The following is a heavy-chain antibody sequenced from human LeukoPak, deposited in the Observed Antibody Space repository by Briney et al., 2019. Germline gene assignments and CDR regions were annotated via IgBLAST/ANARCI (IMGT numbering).Heavy chain of an antibody. CDR3: ANAGNLFRSLNY. J-gene: IGHJ4*02. CDR2: IKQDGSEK. V-gene: IGHV3-7*01. CDR1: GFTFSTYW. D-gene: IGHD4-23*01. Sequence: GGSLRLSCEVSGFTFSTYWMSWVRQAPGKGLEWVANIKQDGSEKCYVDSVKGRFTISRDNAKNSLYLQMNSLRAEDTAVYYCANAGNLFRSLNYWGPGTLVTVSS.